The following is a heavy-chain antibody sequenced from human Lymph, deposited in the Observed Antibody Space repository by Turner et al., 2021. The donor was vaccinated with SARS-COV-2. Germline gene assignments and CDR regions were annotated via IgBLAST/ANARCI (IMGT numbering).Heavy chain of an antibody. CDR3: ASNYDILTGYYTRNWFDP. J-gene: IGHJ5*02. Sequence: QLQLQESGPGLVKPSETLSLTCTVSGGSISSSSYYWGWIRQPPGKGLEWIGSIYYSGSHYYNPPLKSRVTISVDTSKNQFSLKLSSVTAADTAVYYCASNYDILTGYYTRNWFDPWGQGTLVTVSS. V-gene: IGHV4-39*01. CDR2: IYYSGSH. D-gene: IGHD3-9*01. CDR1: GGSISSSSYY.